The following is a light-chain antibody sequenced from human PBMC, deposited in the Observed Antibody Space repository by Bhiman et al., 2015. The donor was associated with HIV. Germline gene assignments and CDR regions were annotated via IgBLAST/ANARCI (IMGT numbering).Light chain of an antibody. CDR3: SSHTSRDLQV. CDR2: GSN. Sequence: QSVLTQPPSESGAPGQGVTIYCTGTSSNIGAGYDVHWYQQLPETAPKFLIYGSNNRPSGVPDRFSGSKSGTSASLAITGLQAEDEADYYCSSHTSRDLQVFGSGTTVTVL. V-gene: IGLV1-40*01. J-gene: IGLJ1*01. CDR1: SSNIGAGYD.